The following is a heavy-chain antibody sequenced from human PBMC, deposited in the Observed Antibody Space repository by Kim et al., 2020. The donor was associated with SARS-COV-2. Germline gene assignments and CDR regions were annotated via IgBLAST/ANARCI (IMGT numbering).Heavy chain of an antibody. Sequence: SETLSLTCTVSGVTISSGHYYWAWLRQPPGKGLEWIGNFYYSGTSYYHPSLKSRVTISVDTTKTQFSLKQSPMTAADTAVYYWARRPRTAFDVWGQGT. V-gene: IGHV4-39*01. CDR2: FYYSGTS. CDR3: ARRPRTAFDV. CDR1: GVTISSGHYY. J-gene: IGHJ3*01.